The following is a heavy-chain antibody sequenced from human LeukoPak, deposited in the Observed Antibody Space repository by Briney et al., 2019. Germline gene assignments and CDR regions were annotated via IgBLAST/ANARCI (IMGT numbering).Heavy chain of an antibody. CDR2: ISWNSGSI. V-gene: IGHV3-9*01. Sequence: GGSLRLSCAASGFTFDDYAMHWVRQAPGKGLEWVSGISWNSGSIGYADSVKGRFTISRDNAKNSLYLQMNSLRAEDTALYYCATLGLSVASDWGQGTLVTVSS. D-gene: IGHD3-16*02. CDR3: ATLGLSVASD. CDR1: GFTFDDYA. J-gene: IGHJ4*02.